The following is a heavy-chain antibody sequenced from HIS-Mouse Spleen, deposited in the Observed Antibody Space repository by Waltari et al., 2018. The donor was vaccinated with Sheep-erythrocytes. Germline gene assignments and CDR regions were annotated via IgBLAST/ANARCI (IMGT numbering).Heavy chain of an antibody. D-gene: IGHD6-19*01. J-gene: IGHJ3*02. CDR1: GGTFSSYA. Sequence: QVQLVQSGAEVKKPGSSVKVSCKAYGGTFSSYAISGVRQAPGQGLEWMGGIIPIFGTANYAQKFQGRVTITADESTSTAYMELSSLRSEDTAVYYCARDTSSDSSGWHDAFDIWGQGTMVTVSS. CDR3: ARDTSSDSSGWHDAFDI. V-gene: IGHV1-69*01. CDR2: IIPIFGTA.